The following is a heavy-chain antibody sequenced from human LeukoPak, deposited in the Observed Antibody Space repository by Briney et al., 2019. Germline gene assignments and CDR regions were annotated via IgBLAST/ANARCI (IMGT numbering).Heavy chain of an antibody. CDR3: ARLPGEFTIYDY. D-gene: IGHD3-3*01. V-gene: IGHV3-7*01. CDR1: GFTFSDYY. CDR2: IKQDGTER. Sequence: GGSLRLSCAASGFTFSDYYMSWIRQAPGKGLEWVANIKQDGTERNYVDSVKGRFTISRDIAKSSLYLQMDSLRVEDTAVYYCARLPGEFTIYDYWGQGTLVTVSS. J-gene: IGHJ4*02.